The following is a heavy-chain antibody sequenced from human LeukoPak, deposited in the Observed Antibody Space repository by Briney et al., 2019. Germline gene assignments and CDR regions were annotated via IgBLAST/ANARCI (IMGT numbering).Heavy chain of an antibody. CDR3: AKGLTGYSDASDI. D-gene: IGHD6-13*01. CDR2: ISGSGGST. V-gene: IGHV3-23*01. J-gene: IGHJ3*02. CDR1: GFTFSSYA. Sequence: GGSLRLSCAASGFTFSSYAMSWVRQAPGKGLEWVSAISGSGGSTYYADSVKGRFTISRDNSKNTLYLQMNGLRAEDTAVYYCAKGLTGYSDASDIWGQGTMVTVSS.